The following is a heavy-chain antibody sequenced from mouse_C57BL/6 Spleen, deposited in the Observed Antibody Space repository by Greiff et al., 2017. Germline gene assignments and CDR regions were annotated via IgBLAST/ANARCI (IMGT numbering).Heavy chain of an antibody. D-gene: IGHD2-4*01. CDR3: ARGGLRQGPFDY. V-gene: IGHV1-76*01. CDR2: IYPGSGNT. J-gene: IGHJ2*01. Sequence: QVQLQQSGDELVRPGASVKLSCKASGYTFTDYYINWVKQRPGQGLEWIARIYPGSGNTYYNEKFKGKATLTAEKSSSTAYMQLSSLTSEDSAVYFCARGGLRQGPFDYWGQGTTLTVSS. CDR1: GYTFTDYY.